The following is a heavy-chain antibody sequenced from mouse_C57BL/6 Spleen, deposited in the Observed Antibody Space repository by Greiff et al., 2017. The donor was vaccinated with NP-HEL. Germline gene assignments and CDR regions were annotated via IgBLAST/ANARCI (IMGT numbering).Heavy chain of an antibody. D-gene: IGHD4-1*01. CDR2: IYPGDGDT. CDR3: ARELGVDY. V-gene: IGHV1-82*01. CDR1: GYAFSSSW. Sequence: QVQLQQSGPELVKPGASVKISCKASGYAFSSSWMNWVKQRPGKGLEWIGRIYPGDGDTNYNGKFKGKATLTADTSSSTAYMQLSSLTSEDSAVYFCARELGVDYWGQGTTLTVSS. J-gene: IGHJ2*01.